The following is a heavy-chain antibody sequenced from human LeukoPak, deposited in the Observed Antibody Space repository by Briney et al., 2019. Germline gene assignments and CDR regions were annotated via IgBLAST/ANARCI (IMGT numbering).Heavy chain of an antibody. Sequence: GGPLRLSCAASGFTFDDYAMHWVRQAPGKGLDWVSGISWNSGSIGYADSVKGRFTISRDNAQNSLYLQMNSLRAEDTALYYCAKGDSPGPYYYDSSGYSGPRNYFDYWGQGTLVTVSS. J-gene: IGHJ4*02. V-gene: IGHV3-9*01. D-gene: IGHD3-22*01. CDR1: GFTFDDYA. CDR3: AKGDSPGPYYYDSSGYSGPRNYFDY. CDR2: ISWNSGSI.